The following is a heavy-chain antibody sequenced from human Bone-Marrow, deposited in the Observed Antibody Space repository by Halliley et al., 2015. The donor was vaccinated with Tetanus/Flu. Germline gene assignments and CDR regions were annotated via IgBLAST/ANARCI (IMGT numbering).Heavy chain of an antibody. Sequence: WVSYPSSRGSTVNFADSVKGRFTISRDNVKNSLYLRMNSLRDEDTAMYYCARDPCTSTSCRFDYWGQGALVIVSS. CDR2: PSSRGSTV. D-gene: IGHD2-2*01. CDR3: ARDPCTSTSCRFDY. V-gene: IGHV3-48*02. J-gene: IGHJ4*02.